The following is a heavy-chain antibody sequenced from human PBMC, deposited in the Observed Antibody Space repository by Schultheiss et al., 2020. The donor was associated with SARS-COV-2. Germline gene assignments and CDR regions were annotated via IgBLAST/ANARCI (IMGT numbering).Heavy chain of an antibody. CDR3: AKDIGGSLHGMDV. J-gene: IGHJ6*02. D-gene: IGHD3-10*01. Sequence: GGSLRLSCAASGFTFSSYSMNWVRQAPGKGLEWVSAIGTAGDTYYPGSVKGRFTISRDNSKNTLYLQMNSLRAEDTALYYCAKDIGGSLHGMDVWGQGTTVTVSS. V-gene: IGHV3-23*01. CDR2: IGTAGDT. CDR1: GFTFSSYS.